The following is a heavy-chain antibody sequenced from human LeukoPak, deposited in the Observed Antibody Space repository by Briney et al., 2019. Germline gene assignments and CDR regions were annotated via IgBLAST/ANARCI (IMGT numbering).Heavy chain of an antibody. CDR3: ARDKPTYDILTGYYPG. CDR2: ISAYNGNT. J-gene: IGHJ4*02. CDR1: GYTFTSYG. D-gene: IGHD3-9*01. V-gene: IGHV1-18*01. Sequence: ASVKVSCKASGYTFTSYGISWVRQAPGQGLEWMGWISAYNGNTNYAQKLQGRVTMTTDTSTSTAYMELRSLRPDDTAVYYCARDKPTYDILTGYYPGWGQGTLVTVSS.